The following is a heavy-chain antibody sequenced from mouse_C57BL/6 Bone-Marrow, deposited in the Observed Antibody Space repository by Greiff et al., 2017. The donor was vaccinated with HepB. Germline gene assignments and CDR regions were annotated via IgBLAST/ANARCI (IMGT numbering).Heavy chain of an antibody. D-gene: IGHD5-1*01. CDR1: GFTFSSYA. CDR2: ISSGGDYI. J-gene: IGHJ3*01. Sequence: EVKLVESGEGLVKPGGSLKLSCAASGFTFSSYAMSWVRQTPEKRLEWVAYISSGGDYIYYADTVKGRFTISRDNARNTLYLQMSSLKSEDTAMYYCTRGEPTTPFAYWGQGTLVTVSA. CDR3: TRGEPTTPFAY. V-gene: IGHV5-9-1*02.